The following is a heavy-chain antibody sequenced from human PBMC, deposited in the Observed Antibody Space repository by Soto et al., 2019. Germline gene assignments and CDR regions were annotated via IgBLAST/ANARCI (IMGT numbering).Heavy chain of an antibody. CDR2: ILYSGEKT. J-gene: IGHJ5*02. CDR1: GFTFSSYA. D-gene: IGHD1-20*01. CDR3: AKGNNGIGPRCFDA. Sequence: GSLRLSCAASGFTFSSYAMHWVRQAPGKGLEWVSNILYSGEKTYFADSVKGRFTISRDNSRNTMYLQMNSLRAEDTAIYYCAKGNNGIGPRCFDAWGQGTLVTVSS. V-gene: IGHV3-23*01.